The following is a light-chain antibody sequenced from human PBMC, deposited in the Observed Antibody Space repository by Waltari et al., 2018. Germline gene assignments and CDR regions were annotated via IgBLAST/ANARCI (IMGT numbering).Light chain of an antibody. J-gene: IGLJ1*01. Sequence: QSALTQPASVSGSPGQSTTIPCTGTSNDVGYYSLLSWYQQHPGKAPKLIIYDVTKRPSGVSDRFSGSKSGNTAFLTISGLQAEDEADYHCCTYAGSSTYAFGTGTTVSVL. CDR1: SNDVGYYSL. CDR3: CTYAGSSTYA. V-gene: IGLV2-23*02. CDR2: DVT.